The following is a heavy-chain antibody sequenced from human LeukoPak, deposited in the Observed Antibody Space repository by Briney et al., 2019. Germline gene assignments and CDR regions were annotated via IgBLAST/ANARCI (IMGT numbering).Heavy chain of an antibody. V-gene: IGHV3-11*06. Sequence: GGSLRLSCAASGFTFSDYYMSWIRQAPGKGLEWVSYISSSSSYINYADSVKGRFTISRDNAKNSLYLQMNSLRAEDTAVYYCASNLFSGSYYYYGMDVWGQGTTVTVSS. CDR1: GFTFSDYY. D-gene: IGHD6-19*01. J-gene: IGHJ6*02. CDR3: ASNLFSGSYYYYGMDV. CDR2: ISSSSSYI.